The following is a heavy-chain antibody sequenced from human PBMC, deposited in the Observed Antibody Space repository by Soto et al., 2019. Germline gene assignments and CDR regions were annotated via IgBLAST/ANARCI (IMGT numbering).Heavy chain of an antibody. CDR3: ATESGSTYGYFDH. J-gene: IGHJ4*02. D-gene: IGHD5-18*01. V-gene: IGHV4-30-4*01. Sequence: TLSLTCTVSGGSVTSDEDYWTWIRQSPGKGLEWIGYISNSGSTGYNPSLKTRLSMSVDRTKNQFTLRLTSVTAADTAVYFCATESGSTYGYFDHWGQGTQVTVSS. CDR2: ISNSGST. CDR1: GGSVTSDEDY.